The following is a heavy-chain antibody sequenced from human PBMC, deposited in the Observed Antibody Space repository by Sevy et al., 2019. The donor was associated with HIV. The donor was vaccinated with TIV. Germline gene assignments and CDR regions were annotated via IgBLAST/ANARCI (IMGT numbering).Heavy chain of an antibody. V-gene: IGHV1-8*01. J-gene: IGHJ4*02. CDR2: MNPNSGNT. Sequence: ASVKVSCKASGYTFTSYDINWVRQATGQGLEWMGWMNPNSGNTGYAQKFQGRVTMTRNTSISTAYMELSSLRSEDTAVYYCARGRGGTVGLWFGELIINFDYWGQGTLVIVSS. CDR1: GYTFTSYD. CDR3: ARGRGGTVGLWFGELIINFDY. D-gene: IGHD3-10*01.